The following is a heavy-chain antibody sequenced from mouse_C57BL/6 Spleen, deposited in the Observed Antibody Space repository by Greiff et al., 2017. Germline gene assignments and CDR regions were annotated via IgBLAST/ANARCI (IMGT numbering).Heavy chain of an antibody. CDR3: PSYGYDFDY. CDR2: IDPETGGT. D-gene: IGHD2-2*01. Sequence: QVQLKQSGAELVRPGASVTLSCKASGYTFTDYEMHWVKQTPVHGLEWIGAIDPETGGTAYNQKFKGKAILTVDKSSSTAYMELRSLPSEDSAVYYYPSYGYDFDYWGQGTTLTVSS. CDR1: GYTFTDYE. V-gene: IGHV1-15*01. J-gene: IGHJ2*01.